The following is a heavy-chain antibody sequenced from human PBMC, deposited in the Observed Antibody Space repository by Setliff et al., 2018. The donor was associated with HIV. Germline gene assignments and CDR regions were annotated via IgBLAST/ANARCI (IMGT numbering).Heavy chain of an antibody. Sequence: GGSLRLSCAASGFTFSSYAMHWVRQAPGKGLEWVAVISYDGSNKYYADSAKGRFTISRDNSKNTLFLRMNSLRAEDTAVYYCARVYCSGGSCYSYYYYYNTDVWGKGTRVTVS. CDR1: GFTFSSYA. J-gene: IGHJ6*03. CDR3: ARVYCSGGSCYSYYYYYNTDV. D-gene: IGHD2-15*01. CDR2: ISYDGSNK. V-gene: IGHV3-30*01.